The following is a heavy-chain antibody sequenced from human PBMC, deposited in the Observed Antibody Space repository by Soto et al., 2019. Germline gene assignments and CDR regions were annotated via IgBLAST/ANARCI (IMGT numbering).Heavy chain of an antibody. D-gene: IGHD6-19*01. Sequence: QVQLVESGGGVVQAGGSLGLSCTASGFTFSTYGMHWVRQAPGKGPEWVAVMSHDGSHKAFLDSVKGRFIISRDNSKNALYQHMNSLIPDDTAEYYCARLPRSGCDHYYYGRDVWGQGTTVIVSS. CDR2: MSHDGSHK. CDR1: GFTFSTYG. CDR3: ARLPRSGCDHYYYGRDV. J-gene: IGHJ6*02. V-gene: IGHV3-30*03.